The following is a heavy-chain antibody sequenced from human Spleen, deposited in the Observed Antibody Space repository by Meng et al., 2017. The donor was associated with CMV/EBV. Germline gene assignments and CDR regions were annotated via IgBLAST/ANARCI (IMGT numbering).Heavy chain of an antibody. D-gene: IGHD6-13*01. V-gene: IGHV1-46*01. Sequence: KAYGYTCTSYYMHGVRQAPGKGLEWMGIINPSGGSTSYAQKFQGRVTMTRDTSTSTVYMELSSLRSEDTAVYYCARGRSSGSSSFDHWGQGTLVTVSS. CDR1: GYTCTSYY. J-gene: IGHJ4*02. CDR2: INPSGGST. CDR3: ARGRSSGSSSFDH.